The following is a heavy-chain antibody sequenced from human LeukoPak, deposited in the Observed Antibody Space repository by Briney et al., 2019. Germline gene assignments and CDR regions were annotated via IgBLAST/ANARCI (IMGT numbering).Heavy chain of an antibody. CDR1: GFTFSNAW. Sequence: PGGSLGLSCAASGFTFSNAWMSWVRQAPGKGLEWVGCIKSKTDGGTTDYAAPVKGRFTISRDDSKNTLYLQMNSLKTEDTAVYYCQYGSGRYWGQGTLVTVSS. CDR2: IKSKTDGGTT. J-gene: IGHJ4*02. CDR3: QYGSGRY. V-gene: IGHV3-15*01. D-gene: IGHD3-10*01.